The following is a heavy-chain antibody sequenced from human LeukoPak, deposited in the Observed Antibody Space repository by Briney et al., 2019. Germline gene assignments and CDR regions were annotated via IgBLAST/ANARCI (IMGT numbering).Heavy chain of an antibody. CDR3: ARGGFGGYTYGAAFDI. Sequence: GGSLRLSCAASGFTFSTFDMHWVRQAPGKGLEWVAVISYDGSNKYYADSVKGRFTISRDNSKNTLYLQMNSLRAEDTAVFYCARGGFGGYTYGAAFDIWGQGTMVTVSS. CDR1: GFTFSTFD. V-gene: IGHV3-30*03. J-gene: IGHJ3*02. CDR2: ISYDGSNK. D-gene: IGHD5-18*01.